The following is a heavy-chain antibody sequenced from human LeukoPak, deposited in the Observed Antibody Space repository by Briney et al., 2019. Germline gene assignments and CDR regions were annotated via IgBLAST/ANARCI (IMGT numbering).Heavy chain of an antibody. CDR2: IYYSGNT. V-gene: IGHV4-39*07. J-gene: IGHJ4*02. Sequence: SETLSLTCTVSGGSISSYYWGWIRQPPGKGLEWIGSIYYSGNTYYNPSLKSRVTISVDTSKNQFSLKLSSMTAADTAVYYCASITSDYWGQGTLVTVSS. CDR1: GGSISSYY. CDR3: ASITSDY.